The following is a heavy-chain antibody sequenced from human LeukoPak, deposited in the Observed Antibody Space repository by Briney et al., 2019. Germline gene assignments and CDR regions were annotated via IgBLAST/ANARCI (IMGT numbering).Heavy chain of an antibody. CDR1: GDSVSGNSAA. J-gene: IGHJ3*02. Sequence: SQTLSLTCAISGDSVSGNSAAWNWIRQSPSRGLEWLGRTYYRSKWFFDYALSVKSRISINSDTSKNQFSLQLNSVTPEGTAVYYCTRGDGYRKTFDIWGQGTMVTVSS. CDR2: TYYRSKWFF. D-gene: IGHD5-24*01. CDR3: TRGDGYRKTFDI. V-gene: IGHV6-1*01.